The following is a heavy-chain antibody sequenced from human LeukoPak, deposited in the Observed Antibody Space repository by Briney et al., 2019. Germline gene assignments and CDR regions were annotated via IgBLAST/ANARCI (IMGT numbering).Heavy chain of an antibody. CDR2: IRHDGSTK. CDR3: AELGITMIGGV. CDR1: GFTFSSYA. D-gene: IGHD3-10*02. J-gene: IGHJ6*04. V-gene: IGHV3-30*02. Sequence: GGSLRLSCTTSGFTFSSYAMHWVRQSPGKGLEWVAFIRHDGSTKHYADSVKGRFTISRDNAKNSLYLQMNSLRAEDTAVYYCAELGITMIGGVWGKGTTVTISS.